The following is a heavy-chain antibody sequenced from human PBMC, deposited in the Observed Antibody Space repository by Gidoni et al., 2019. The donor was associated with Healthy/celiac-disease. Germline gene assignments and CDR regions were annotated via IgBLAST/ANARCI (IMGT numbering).Heavy chain of an antibody. CDR3: TKSAIYYDRGYFDY. Sequence: EVKLVESGGGVVQPERTLRLSCTASESTLGAYAMSWVRQAPGKGLEWVGFIRSKAYGGTTESAASVKGRFTISRDDSKRIAYLQMNSLKTEDTAVYYCTKSAIYYDRGYFDYWGQGTLVTVSS. CDR1: ESTLGAYA. CDR2: IRSKAYGGTT. J-gene: IGHJ4*02. V-gene: IGHV3-49*04. D-gene: IGHD3-10*02.